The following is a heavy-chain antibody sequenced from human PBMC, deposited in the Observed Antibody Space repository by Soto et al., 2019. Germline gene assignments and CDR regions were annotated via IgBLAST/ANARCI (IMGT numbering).Heavy chain of an antibody. D-gene: IGHD3-16*01. V-gene: IGHV1-18*04. CDR1: GYTFTNHG. CDR2: INPYNANT. Sequence: QVQLVQSGTEVKKPGASVKVSCKTSGYTFTNHGINWVRQAPGQGLEWMGWINPYNANTNYAQKLQGRVTMTTDTSTTEAYMDLRSTASDDPAVYYCSRDRVAGIWGDAVESWGQGTVVTVS. J-gene: IGHJ3*02. CDR3: SRDRVAGIWGDAVES.